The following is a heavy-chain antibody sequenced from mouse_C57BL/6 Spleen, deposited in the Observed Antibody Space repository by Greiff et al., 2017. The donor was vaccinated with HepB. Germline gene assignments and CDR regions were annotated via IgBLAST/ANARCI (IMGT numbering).Heavy chain of an antibody. CDR3: ARDGLRDY. D-gene: IGHD2-2*01. CDR1: GYTFTSYW. J-gene: IGHJ2*01. CDR2: IYPSDSET. V-gene: IGHV1-61*01. Sequence: QVQLQQPGAELVRPGSSVKLSCKASGYTFTSYWMDWVKQRPGQGLEWIGNIYPSDSETHYNQKFKDKATLTVDKSSSTAYMQLSSLTSEDSAVYYWARDGLRDYWGQGTTLTVSS.